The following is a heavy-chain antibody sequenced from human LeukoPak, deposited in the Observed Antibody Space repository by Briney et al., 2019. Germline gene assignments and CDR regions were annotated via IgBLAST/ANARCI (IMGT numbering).Heavy chain of an antibody. Sequence: GGSLRLSCAASGFTLSSYGMHWVRQAPRKGLEWVAFIRYDGSNKYYADSVKGRFTISRDNSKNTLYLQMNSLRAEDTAVYYCAKLMNYYDSSGYYYGAFDIWGQGTMVTVSS. D-gene: IGHD3-22*01. J-gene: IGHJ3*02. V-gene: IGHV3-30*02. CDR2: IRYDGSNK. CDR1: GFTLSSYG. CDR3: AKLMNYYDSSGYYYGAFDI.